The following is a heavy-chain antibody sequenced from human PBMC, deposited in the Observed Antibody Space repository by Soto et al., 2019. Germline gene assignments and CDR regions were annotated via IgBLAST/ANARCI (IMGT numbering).Heavy chain of an antibody. D-gene: IGHD2-15*01. CDR2: IYYSGST. V-gene: IGHV4-31*03. CDR3: AQAHLYCSGGSCYPVSPYWFDP. CDR1: GGSISSGGYY. J-gene: IGHJ5*02. Sequence: SETLSLTCTVSGGSISSGGYYWSWIRQHPGKGLEWIGYIYYSGSTYYNPSLKSRVTISVDTSKNQFSLKLSSVTAADTAVYYCAQAHLYCSGGSCYPVSPYWFDPWGQGTLVTVSS.